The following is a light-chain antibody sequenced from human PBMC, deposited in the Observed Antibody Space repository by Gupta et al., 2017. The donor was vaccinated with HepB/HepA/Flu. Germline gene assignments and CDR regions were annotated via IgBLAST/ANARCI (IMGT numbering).Light chain of an antibody. CDR1: QSVSSN. CDR3: QQYNNWPPRFT. J-gene: IGKJ3*01. CDR2: GAS. Sequence: EIVMTQSPATLSVSPGERATLSCRASQSVSSNLALYQQKPGQAPRLLIYGASPRATGIPARFSGSGSGTEFTLTISSLQSEDFAVYYCQQYNNWPPRFTFGPGTKVDIK. V-gene: IGKV3-15*01.